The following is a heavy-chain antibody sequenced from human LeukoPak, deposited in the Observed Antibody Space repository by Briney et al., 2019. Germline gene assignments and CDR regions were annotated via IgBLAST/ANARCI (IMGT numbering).Heavy chain of an antibody. CDR2: IYYSGST. J-gene: IGHJ6*02. CDR1: GGSISSSSYY. D-gene: IGHD1-26*01. V-gene: IGHV4-39*07. CDR3: ARENGSPLLVYYGMDV. Sequence: SETLSLTCTVSGGSISSSSYYWGWIRQPPGKGLEWIGSIYYSGSTYYNPSLKSRVTISVDTSKNQFSLKLSSVTAADTAVYYCARENGSPLLVYYGMDVWGQGTTVTVPS.